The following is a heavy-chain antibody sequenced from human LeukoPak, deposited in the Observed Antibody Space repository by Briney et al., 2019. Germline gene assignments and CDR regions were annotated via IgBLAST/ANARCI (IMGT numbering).Heavy chain of an antibody. J-gene: IGHJ4*02. CDR2: INHSGST. D-gene: IGHD3-22*01. Sequence: PSETLSLTCAVYGGSFSGYYWSWIRQPPGKGLEWIGEINHSGSTNYNPSLKSRVTISVDKSKNQFSLKLSSVTAADTAVYYCARVTYYDSSGYQSFDYWGQGTLVTVSS. CDR1: GGSFSGYY. V-gene: IGHV4-34*01. CDR3: ARVTYYDSSGYQSFDY.